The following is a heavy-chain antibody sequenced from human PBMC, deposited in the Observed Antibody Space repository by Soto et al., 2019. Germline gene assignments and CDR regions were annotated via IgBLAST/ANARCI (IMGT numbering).Heavy chain of an antibody. CDR3: ARATGTPYFFDD. D-gene: IGHD1-1*01. J-gene: IGHJ4*02. Sequence: QVHLVQSGAEVKKPGSSVKVSCKASGGTFSNYAINWVRQAPGQGLEWMGGIIPMLSTANYALNFQGRVTITADESTSTAYMELSSLRSEDTAVYYCARATGTPYFFDDWGQGTLVTVSS. CDR1: GGTFSNYA. CDR2: IIPMLSTA. V-gene: IGHV1-69*12.